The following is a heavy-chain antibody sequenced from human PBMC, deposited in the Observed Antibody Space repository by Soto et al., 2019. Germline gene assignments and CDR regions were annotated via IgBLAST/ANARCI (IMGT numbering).Heavy chain of an antibody. CDR1: GYSLTSYW. J-gene: IGHJ6*02. V-gene: IGHV5-51*01. Sequence: GESLKISCKGSGYSLTSYWIGWVRQMPGKGLEWMGIIYPGDSDTRYSPSFQGQVTISADKSISTAYLQWSSLKASDTAMYYCARHSWDTEQYYYSYYYGMDDWGQGTTVTVSS. CDR2: IYPGDSDT. CDR3: ARHSWDTEQYYYSYYYGMDD. D-gene: IGHD5-18*01.